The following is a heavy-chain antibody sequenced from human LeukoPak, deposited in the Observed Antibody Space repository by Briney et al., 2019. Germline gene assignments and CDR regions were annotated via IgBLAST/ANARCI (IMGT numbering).Heavy chain of an antibody. Sequence: KTSETLSLTCTVSGGSISSYYWSWIRQPAGKGLEWIGRIYTSGSTNYNPSLKSRVTISVDTSKNQFSLKLTSVTAADTAVYYCASTITVTTDYWGQGTLVTVSS. D-gene: IGHD4-17*01. CDR1: GGSISSYY. CDR2: IYTSGST. V-gene: IGHV4-4*07. CDR3: ASTITVTTDY. J-gene: IGHJ4*02.